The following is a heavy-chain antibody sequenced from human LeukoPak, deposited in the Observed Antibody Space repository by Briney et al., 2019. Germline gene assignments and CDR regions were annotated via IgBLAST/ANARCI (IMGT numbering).Heavy chain of an antibody. CDR2: ISGDGDGT. J-gene: IGHJ3*02. V-gene: IGHV3-23*01. D-gene: IGHD2-15*01. CDR1: GFTFRRYD. CDR3: ALYCSGGSCYSMGGAFDI. Sequence: PGGSLRLSCAASGFTFRRYDMSWVRQAPGKGLEWVSAISGDGDGTYYVESVKGRFTISRDNSKNTLYLQMNSLRAEDTAVYYCALYCSGGSCYSMGGAFDIWGQGTVVTVSS.